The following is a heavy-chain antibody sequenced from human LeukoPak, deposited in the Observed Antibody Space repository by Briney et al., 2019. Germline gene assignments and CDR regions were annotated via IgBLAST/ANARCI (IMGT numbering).Heavy chain of an antibody. J-gene: IGHJ4*02. V-gene: IGHV3-21*01. D-gene: IGHD2-8*01. CDR2: ISSSSSYI. CDR1: GFTFSSYS. CDR3: ARDQWVSDY. Sequence: GGSLRLSCAASGFTFSSYSMNWIRQAPGKGLEWVSSISSSSSYIYYADSVKGRFTISSDNAKNSLFLQVNSLRVEDTAVYYCARDQWVSDYWGQGTLVTVSS.